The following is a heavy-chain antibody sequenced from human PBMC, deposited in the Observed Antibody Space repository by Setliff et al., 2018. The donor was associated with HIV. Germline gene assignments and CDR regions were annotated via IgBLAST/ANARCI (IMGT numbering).Heavy chain of an antibody. CDR1: GGSISYGGHY. CDR2: IYYSGST. V-gene: IGHV4-31*03. J-gene: IGHJ3*02. D-gene: IGHD2-8*01. Sequence: PSETLSLTCTVSGGSISYGGHYWSWIRQHPGKGLEWIGNIYYSGSTYYNPSLKSRIIMSVDTSKNQFSLNLTSVTAADTAVYYCARDDNGPPPRAFDIWGLGTMVTVS. CDR3: ARDDNGPPPRAFDI.